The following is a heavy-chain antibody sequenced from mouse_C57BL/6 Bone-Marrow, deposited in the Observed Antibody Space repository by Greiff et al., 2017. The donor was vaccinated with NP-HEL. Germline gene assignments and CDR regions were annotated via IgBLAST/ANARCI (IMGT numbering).Heavy chain of an antibody. CDR3: ARQGHYYGSTLDY. D-gene: IGHD1-1*01. CDR2: ISSGGSYT. CDR1: GFTFSSYG. V-gene: IGHV5-6*01. Sequence: EVMLVESGGDLVKPGGSLKLSCAASGFTFSSYGMSWVRQTPDKRLEWVATISSGGSYTYYPDSVKGRFTISRDNAKNTLYLQMSSLKSEDTAMYYCARQGHYYGSTLDYWGQGTTLTVSS. J-gene: IGHJ2*01.